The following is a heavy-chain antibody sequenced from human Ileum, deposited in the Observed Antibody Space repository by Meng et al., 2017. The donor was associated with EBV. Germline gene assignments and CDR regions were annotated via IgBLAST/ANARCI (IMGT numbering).Heavy chain of an antibody. CDR3: GKRTGDRGDYFDY. Sequence: VYLQGAGPQRVEPSVTVTVTCAVASGSINNYNWGWLRQAPGQGLVWIGEITQSGTTYDNPSLKSRAIISGDKSNNNFTLWLSPVSAAETAVYYWGKRTGDRGDYFDYWGQGALVTVSS. V-gene: IGHV4-4*02. CDR2: ITQSGTT. CDR1: SGSINNYNW. J-gene: IGHJ4*02. D-gene: IGHD7-27*01.